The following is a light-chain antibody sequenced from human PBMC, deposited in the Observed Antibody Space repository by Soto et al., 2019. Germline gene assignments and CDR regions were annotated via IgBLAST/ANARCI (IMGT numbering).Light chain of an antibody. J-gene: IGKJ5*01. CDR2: GAS. V-gene: IGKV3-15*01. CDR1: QSVSNN. CDR3: QHRYNWLIT. Sequence: EIVMTQSPATLSVSPGETATLSCRASQSVSNNVAWYQQKPGQAPRLLILGASTRATGIPARFSGSGSGTDFTLTISSLEPEDFAVYYCQHRYNWLITFGQGTRLEIK.